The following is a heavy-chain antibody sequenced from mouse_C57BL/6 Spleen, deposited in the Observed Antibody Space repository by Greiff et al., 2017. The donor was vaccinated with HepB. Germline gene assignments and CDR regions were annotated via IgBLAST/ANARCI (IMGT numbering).Heavy chain of an antibody. V-gene: IGHV1-26*01. CDR1: GYTFTDYY. CDR2: INPNNGGT. J-gene: IGHJ1*03. Sequence: EVQLQQSGPELVKPGASVKISCKASGYTFTDYYMNWVKQSHGKSLEWIGDINPNNGGTSYNQKFKGKATLTVDKSSSTAYMELRSLTSEDSAVYYWARYWDFDVWGTGTTVTVSS. CDR3: ARYWDFDV.